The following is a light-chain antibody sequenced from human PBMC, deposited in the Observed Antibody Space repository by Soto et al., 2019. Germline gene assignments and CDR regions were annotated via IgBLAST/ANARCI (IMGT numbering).Light chain of an antibody. CDR3: QQYYSLPPT. J-gene: IGKJ1*01. Sequence: DIVMTQSPDSLAVSLGERATINCKSSQSVLYRSNTKNYLAWYQQKPGQPPNLLIYWASTRESGVPDRFSGSGSGTDFTLTISSLQAEDVAVYYCQQYYSLPPTFGHGTKVEIK. CDR1: QSVLYRSNTKNY. CDR2: WAS. V-gene: IGKV4-1*01.